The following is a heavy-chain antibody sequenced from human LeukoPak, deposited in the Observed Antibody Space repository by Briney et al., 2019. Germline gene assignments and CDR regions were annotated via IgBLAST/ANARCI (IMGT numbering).Heavy chain of an antibody. D-gene: IGHD3-22*01. V-gene: IGHV3-9*01. Sequence: SLRLSCAASGFTFDDYAMHWLRQAPGKGLEWVSSISWNSGSIGYADSVKGRFTISRDNAKNSLYLQMNSLRAEDTALYYCAKAAQYYYDSSGYYSALFDYWGQGTLVTVSS. CDR1: GFTFDDYA. CDR2: ISWNSGSI. CDR3: AKAAQYYYDSSGYYSALFDY. J-gene: IGHJ4*02.